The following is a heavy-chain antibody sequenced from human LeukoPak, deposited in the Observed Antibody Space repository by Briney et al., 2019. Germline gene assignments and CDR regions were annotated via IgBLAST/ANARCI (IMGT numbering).Heavy chain of an antibody. D-gene: IGHD4-17*01. CDR1: GGTFSSYA. CDR2: IIPIFGTA. CDR3: ARDGSTTVTSSYYFDY. J-gene: IGHJ4*02. Sequence: SVKVFCKASGGTFSSYAISWVRQAPGQGLEWMGGIIPIFGTANYAQKFQGRVTITADESTSTAYMELSSLRSEDTAVYYCARDGSTTVTSSYYFDYWGQGTLVTVSS. V-gene: IGHV1-69*13.